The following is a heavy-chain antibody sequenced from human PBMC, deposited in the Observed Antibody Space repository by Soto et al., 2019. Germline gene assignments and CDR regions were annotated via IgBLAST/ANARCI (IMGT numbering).Heavy chain of an antibody. CDR3: ARDKGDYYDSSGYHHRWFDP. CDR2: IYHSGST. D-gene: IGHD3-22*01. J-gene: IGHJ5*02. CDR1: GGSISSSNW. Sequence: PSETLSLTCAVSGGSISSSNWWSWVRQPPGKGLEWIGEIYHSGSTNYNPSLKSRVTISVDKSKNQFSLKLSSVTAADTAVYYCARDKGDYYDSSGYHHRWFDPWGQGTLVTVSS. V-gene: IGHV4-4*02.